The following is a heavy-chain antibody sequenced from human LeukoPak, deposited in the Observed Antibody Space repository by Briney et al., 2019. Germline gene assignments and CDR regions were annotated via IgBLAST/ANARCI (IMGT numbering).Heavy chain of an antibody. V-gene: IGHV1-8*01. D-gene: IGHD6-13*01. CDR3: ARGRPGPAGAGTYDF. CDR1: GYTFTTSD. Sequence: DSVKVSCTASGYTFTTSDINWVRQATGQGLEWMGWMNTNSGKTGSAQKFQGRLTMTKNTSTSTAYMEVTGLKFEDTAIYYCARGRPGPAGAGTYDFWGQGTLITVPS. J-gene: IGHJ4*02. CDR2: MNTNSGKT.